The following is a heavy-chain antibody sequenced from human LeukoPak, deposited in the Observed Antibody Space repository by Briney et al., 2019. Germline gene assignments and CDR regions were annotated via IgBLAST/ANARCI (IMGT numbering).Heavy chain of an antibody. CDR1: GGSISSSSYY. J-gene: IGHJ4*02. CDR2: IYYSGST. D-gene: IGHD1-26*01. V-gene: IGHV4-39*01. CDR3: ARIVGATFFDY. Sequence: PSETLSLTCTVSGGSISSSSYYWGWIRQPPGKGLEWIGSIYYSGSTYYNPSLKSRVTISVDTSKNQFSLKLSSVTAADTAVYYCARIVGATFFDYWGQGTLVTVSS.